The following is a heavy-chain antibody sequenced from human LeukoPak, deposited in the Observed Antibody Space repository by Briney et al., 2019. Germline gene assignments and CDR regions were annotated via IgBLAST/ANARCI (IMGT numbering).Heavy chain of an antibody. Sequence: GGSLRLSCAASGFTFSSYSMNWVRQAPGKGLEWVSYISSSSSTIYYADSVKGRFTISRDNAKNSLYLQMNSLRAEDTAVYYCARCPALSTNFWSGYYRYYFDYWGQGTLVTVSS. CDR2: ISSSSSTI. V-gene: IGHV3-48*01. D-gene: IGHD3-3*01. CDR3: ARCPALSTNFWSGYYRYYFDY. J-gene: IGHJ4*02. CDR1: GFTFSSYS.